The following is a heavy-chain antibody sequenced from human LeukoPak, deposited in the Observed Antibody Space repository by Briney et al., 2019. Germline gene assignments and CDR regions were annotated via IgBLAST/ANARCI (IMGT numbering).Heavy chain of an antibody. D-gene: IGHD2-2*01. Sequence: SETLSLTCIVSGGSFSSYYWSWIRQPPGGGLEWIGYIYYTGSTNYNPSLKSRVTISVDTSNNHFSLKLSSVTAADTAVYYCARAQAYSYCSSTSCFHDAFDIWGQGTMVTVSS. CDR1: GGSFSSYY. J-gene: IGHJ3*02. CDR2: IYYTGST. CDR3: ARAQAYSYCSSTSCFHDAFDI. V-gene: IGHV4-59*12.